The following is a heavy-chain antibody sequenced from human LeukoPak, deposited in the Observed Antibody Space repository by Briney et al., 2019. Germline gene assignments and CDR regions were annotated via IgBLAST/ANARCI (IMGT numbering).Heavy chain of an antibody. CDR2: INSDGSST. Sequence: PGGSLRPSCAASGFTFSSYWMHWVRQAPGKGLVWVSRINSDGSSTTYADSVKGRFTISRDNAKNTLYVQMNSLRAEDTAVYYCARDSDSSGYYSFDYWGQGILVTVSS. J-gene: IGHJ4*02. D-gene: IGHD3-22*01. V-gene: IGHV3-74*01. CDR3: ARDSDSSGYYSFDY. CDR1: GFTFSSYW.